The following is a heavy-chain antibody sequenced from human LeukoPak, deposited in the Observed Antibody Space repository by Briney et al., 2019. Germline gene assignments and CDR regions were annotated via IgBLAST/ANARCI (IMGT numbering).Heavy chain of an antibody. CDR3: AREWDS. Sequence: GGSLTLTCAASGFTFNSYSMNWVRQAPGKGLEWVTYISSSGSTMYYVDSVKGRFTISRDNAKNSLYLQMNSLRDEDTAVYFCAREWDSWGQGTLVTVSS. CDR1: GFTFNSYS. V-gene: IGHV3-48*02. J-gene: IGHJ4*02. CDR2: ISSSGSTM.